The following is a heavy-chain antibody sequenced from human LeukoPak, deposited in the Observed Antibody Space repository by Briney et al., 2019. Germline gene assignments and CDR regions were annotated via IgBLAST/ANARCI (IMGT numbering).Heavy chain of an antibody. J-gene: IGHJ4*02. CDR1: GYTFAGYY. CDR2: INPNSGGT. CDR3: ARGTPYYYDSSGYYYTWAAFDY. V-gene: IGHV1-2*02. Sequence: GASVKVSCKASGYTFAGYYMHWVRQAPGQGLEWMGWINPNSGGTNYAQKFQGRVTMTRDTSISTAYMELSRLRSDDTAVYYCARGTPYYYDSSGYYYTWAAFDYWGQGTLVTVSS. D-gene: IGHD3-22*01.